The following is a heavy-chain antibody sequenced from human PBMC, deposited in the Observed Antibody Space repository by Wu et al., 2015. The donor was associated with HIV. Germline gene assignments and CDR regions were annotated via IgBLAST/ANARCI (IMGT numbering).Heavy chain of an antibody. CDR2: SSLSFGAP. Sequence: QVQLVQSGAGVKKPWVVSEGSPARLLEAPSAAMVSAGCDRPPDKGLSGWEGSSLSFGAPNYSQKFHDRLTITADGSTTTAYMGLSNLKSEDTAVYFCTRSTFAGGSDTWYSFDKWGQGTLVIVSS. CDR1: EAPSAAMV. D-gene: IGHD2-15*01. V-gene: IGHV1-69*13. J-gene: IGHJ4*02. CDR3: TRSTFAGGSDTWYSFDK.